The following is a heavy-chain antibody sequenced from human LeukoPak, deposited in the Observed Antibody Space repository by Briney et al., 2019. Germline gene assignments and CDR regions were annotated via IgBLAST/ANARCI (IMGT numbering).Heavy chain of an antibody. CDR3: ARETFAYSSRDDAFDI. CDR1: GFTFSSYS. CDR2: ISSSSSYI. D-gene: IGHD6-19*01. Sequence: PGGSRRLSCAASGFTFSSYSMNWFRQAPGKGRGWVSSISSSSSYIYYADSVKGRFTISRDNAKNSLYLQMNSLRAEDTAVYYCARETFAYSSRDDAFDIWGQGTMVTVSS. V-gene: IGHV3-21*01. J-gene: IGHJ3*02.